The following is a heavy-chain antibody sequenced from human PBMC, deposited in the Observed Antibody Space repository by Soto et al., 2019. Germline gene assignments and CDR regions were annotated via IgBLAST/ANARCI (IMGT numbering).Heavy chain of an antibody. V-gene: IGHV4-39*01. J-gene: IGHJ4*02. D-gene: IGHD3-22*01. CDR3: ARHVIGHSSGYSAPYYFDY. Sequence: QLQLQESGPGLVKPSETLSLTCTVSGGSISSSSYYWGWIRQPPGKGLEWIGSIYYSGSTYYNPSLKSRVTISVDTSKNQFSLKLSSVTAADTAVYYCARHVIGHSSGYSAPYYFDYWGQGTLVTVSS. CDR2: IYYSGST. CDR1: GGSISSSSYY.